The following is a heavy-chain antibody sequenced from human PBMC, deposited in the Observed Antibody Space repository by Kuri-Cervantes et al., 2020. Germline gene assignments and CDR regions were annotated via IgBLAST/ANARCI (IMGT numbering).Heavy chain of an antibody. CDR2: ISGSGGST. CDR1: GFTFSSYA. V-gene: IGHV3-23*01. J-gene: IGHJ5*02. Sequence: GESLKISCAASGFTFSSYAMSWVRQAPGKGLEWVSAISGSGGSTYYADSVKGRFTISRDNSKNTLYLQMNSLRAEDTAVYYCGLGAAAGLYWFDPWGQGTLVTDSS. CDR3: GLGAAAGLYWFDP. D-gene: IGHD6-13*01.